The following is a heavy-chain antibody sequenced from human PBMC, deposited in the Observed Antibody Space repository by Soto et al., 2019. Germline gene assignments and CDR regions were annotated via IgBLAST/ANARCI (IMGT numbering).Heavy chain of an antibody. D-gene: IGHD6-19*01. CDR3: AKSGSSGWYGWFDP. V-gene: IGHV2-5*01. J-gene: IGHJ5*02. CDR1: GFSLRTSGVG. Sequence: QITLKESGPTLVKHTQTLTLTCIFSGFSLRTSGVGVGWIRQPPGKALVWQGFIYWNDDKRYSPSLKSRLTSTNDTSKNQVVLTMANMDPVNTATYYCAKSGSSGWYGWFDPRGQGALVTVSS. CDR2: IYWNDDK.